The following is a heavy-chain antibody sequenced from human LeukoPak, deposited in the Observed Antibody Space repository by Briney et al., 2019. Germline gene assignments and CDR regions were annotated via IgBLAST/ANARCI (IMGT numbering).Heavy chain of an antibody. V-gene: IGHV3-66*01. CDR1: GFTVSSND. Sequence: GGSLRLSCAASGFTVSSNDMTWVRQAPGRGLEWVSLIYSGGSTLYADSVKGRFSISRDNSRDTLYLQMSSLRAGDTAVYYCARDGGSGWYDYWGQGTLVTVSS. J-gene: IGHJ4*02. CDR2: IYSGGST. D-gene: IGHD6-19*01. CDR3: ARDGGSGWYDY.